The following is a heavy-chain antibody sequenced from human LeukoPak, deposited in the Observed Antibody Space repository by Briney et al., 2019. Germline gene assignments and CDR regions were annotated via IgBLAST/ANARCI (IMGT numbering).Heavy chain of an antibody. Sequence: GGSLRLSCAVSGITLSNYGMSWVRQAPGKGLEWVAGISGSGGSTNYADSVKGRFTISRDNPKNTLYLQMNSLRDEDTVVYFCAKRGVVIRVILVGFHKEAYYFDSWGQGALVTVSS. CDR3: AKRGVVIRVILVGFHKEAYYFDS. V-gene: IGHV3-23*01. J-gene: IGHJ4*02. D-gene: IGHD3-10*01. CDR1: GITLSNYG. CDR2: ISGSGGST.